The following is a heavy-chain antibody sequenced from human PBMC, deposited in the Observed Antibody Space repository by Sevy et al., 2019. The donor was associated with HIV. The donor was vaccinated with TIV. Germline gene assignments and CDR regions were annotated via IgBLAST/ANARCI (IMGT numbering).Heavy chain of an antibody. V-gene: IGHV3-11*06. CDR2: ISSLSTYT. Sequence: GGSLRLSCAASGFTFSDYHMNWIRQAPGKGLEWVSYISSLSTYTNYAHAVKGRFTISRDNTKNSQYLKMNSLRAEDTGVYYCARRVAAHDGFDIWGQGKMVTVSS. CDR1: GFTFSDYH. D-gene: IGHD6-13*01. J-gene: IGHJ3*02. CDR3: ARRVAAHDGFDI.